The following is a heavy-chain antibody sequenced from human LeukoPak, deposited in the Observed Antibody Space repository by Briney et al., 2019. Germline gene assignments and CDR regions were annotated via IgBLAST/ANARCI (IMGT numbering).Heavy chain of an antibody. D-gene: IGHD2-2*01. J-gene: IGHJ4*02. CDR3: ARVGCTTTSCLAN. V-gene: IGHV3-48*04. CDR2: ISSSSSTI. CDR1: GFTFSSYS. Sequence: GGSLRLSCAASGFTFSSYSMNWVRQAPGKGLEWVSYISSSSSTIYYADSVKGRFTISRDNAKNSLYLQMNSLRVEDTAVYYCARVGCTTTSCLANWGQGTLVTVSS.